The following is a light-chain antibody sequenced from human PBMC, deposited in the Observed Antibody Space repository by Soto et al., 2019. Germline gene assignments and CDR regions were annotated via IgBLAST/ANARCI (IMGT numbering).Light chain of an antibody. J-gene: IGLJ1*01. CDR1: GSDVGGFDY. CDR3: TSYTGISTLV. Sequence: QSALAQPASVSGSPGQSITISCTGTGSDVGGFDYVSWYQQHPGKGPKLMIYEVSHRPSGVSNRFSGSKSGNTASLTISGLQAEDEADYFCTSYTGISTLVFRTGTKLTVL. V-gene: IGLV2-14*01. CDR2: EVS.